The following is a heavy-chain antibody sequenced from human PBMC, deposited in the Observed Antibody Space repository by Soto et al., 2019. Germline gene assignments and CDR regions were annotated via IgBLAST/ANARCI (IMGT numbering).Heavy chain of an antibody. CDR1: GFTFSSYA. J-gene: IGHJ4*02. V-gene: IGHV3-23*04. CDR3: AKDERPMIVQRGVVDY. Sequence: VQLVESGGGVVQPGRSLRLSCAASGFTFSSYAMSWVRQAPGKGLEWVSAISGSGGSTYYADSVKGRFTISRDNSKNTLYLQMNSLRAEDTAVYYCAKDERPMIVQRGVVDYWGQGTLVTVSS. D-gene: IGHD3-22*01. CDR2: ISGSGGST.